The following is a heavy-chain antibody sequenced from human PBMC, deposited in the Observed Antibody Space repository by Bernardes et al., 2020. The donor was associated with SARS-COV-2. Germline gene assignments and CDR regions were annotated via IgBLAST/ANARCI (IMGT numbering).Heavy chain of an antibody. V-gene: IGHV3-74*01. Sequence: GGSLRLSCEASGFNFGDHWMHWVRQAPGKGLVWVARINSGGGTTNYADSVKGRFTISRDNAKNSLYLEMNSLRVEDTAVYYCARDLFQWGPTGYWGQGTLVIVSS. J-gene: IGHJ4*02. D-gene: IGHD1-26*01. CDR1: GFNFGDHW. CDR3: ARDLFQWGPTGY. CDR2: INSGGGTT.